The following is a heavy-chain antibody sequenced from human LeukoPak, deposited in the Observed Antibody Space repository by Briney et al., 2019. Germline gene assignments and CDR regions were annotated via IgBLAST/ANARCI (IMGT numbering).Heavy chain of an antibody. V-gene: IGHV4-34*01. D-gene: IGHD6-19*01. CDR2: INHSGST. CDR1: GGSFSGYY. J-gene: IGHJ4*02. Sequence: SETLSLTCAVYGGSFSGYYWSWIRQPPGKGLEWIGEINHSGSTNYNPSLKSRVTISVDTSKNQFSLKLSSVTAADTAVYYCARYGPLVAGTFLFDYWGQGTLVTVSS. CDR3: ARYGPLVAGTFLFDY.